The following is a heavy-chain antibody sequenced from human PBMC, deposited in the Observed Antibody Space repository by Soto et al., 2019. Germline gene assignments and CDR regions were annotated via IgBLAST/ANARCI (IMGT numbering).Heavy chain of an antibody. CDR2: IYYSGSN. Sequence: QVQLQESGPGLVKPSPTLSLTGTVSGGSISSGGYYWSWIRQHPGKGLEWIGYIYYSGSNYYNPSLKSRVTISVDTPKNQFSLKLSSVTAADTAVYYGARWVGATSFDYWGQGTLVTVSS. J-gene: IGHJ4*02. CDR1: GGSISSGGYY. CDR3: ARWVGATSFDY. D-gene: IGHD1-26*01. V-gene: IGHV4-31*03.